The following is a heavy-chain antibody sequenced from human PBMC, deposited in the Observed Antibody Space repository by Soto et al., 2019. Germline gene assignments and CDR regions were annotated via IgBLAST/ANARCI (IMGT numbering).Heavy chain of an antibody. D-gene: IGHD6-19*01. V-gene: IGHV3-30*18. CDR3: AKGGRQWLVTSDFNY. CDR2: VSHDGRNT. J-gene: IGHJ4*02. CDR1: GFTFSDYA. Sequence: VQLVESGGGVVQPARSLRLSCAASGFTFSDYARHWVRQARRKGLEWVAVVSHDGRNTHYADSVKGRFTISRDTSKNTAFLEMTSLRAEDTAVYYCAKGGRQWLVTSDFNYWGQGALVTVSS.